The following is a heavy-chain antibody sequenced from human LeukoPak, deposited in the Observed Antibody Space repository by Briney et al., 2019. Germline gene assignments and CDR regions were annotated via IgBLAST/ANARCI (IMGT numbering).Heavy chain of an antibody. V-gene: IGHV4-4*07. CDR2: ISTSGTT. CDR1: GDSISSYF. Sequence: SETLSLTCTVSGDSISSYFWSWIRQPAGKGLEWIGRISTSGTTNYNASLKSRLTMSLDTSEHQFSLNLTSVTAADTAVYYCAREVGSTGRALDIWGQGTMVTVSS. CDR3: AREVGSTGRALDI. D-gene: IGHD1-26*01. J-gene: IGHJ3*02.